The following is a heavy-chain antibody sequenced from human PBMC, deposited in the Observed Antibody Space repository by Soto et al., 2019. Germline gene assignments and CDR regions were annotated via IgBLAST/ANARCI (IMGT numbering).Heavy chain of an antibody. J-gene: IGHJ5*02. D-gene: IGHD2-21*02. CDR2: IYYSGST. V-gene: IGHV4-39*01. CDR3: LRATSDYNWFDP. CDR1: GGSISSSSYY. Sequence: SETLSLTCTVSGGSISSSSYYWGWIRQPPGKGLEWIGSIYYSGSTYYNPSLKSRVTISVDTSKNQFSLKLSSVTAADTAVYYCLRATSDYNWFDPWGQGTLVIVSS.